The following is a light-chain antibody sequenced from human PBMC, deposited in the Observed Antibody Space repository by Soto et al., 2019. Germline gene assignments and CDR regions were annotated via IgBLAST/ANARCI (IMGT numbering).Light chain of an antibody. CDR2: DAS. V-gene: IGKV3-11*01. CDR3: QQRSDWPLT. CDR1: QSVRNY. Sequence: EIVLTQSPATLSLSPGERATLSCRASQSVRNYLAWYQQKPGQAPRLLIYDASNRATGIPARFSGSGSGTDVTLTISSLEPEDVAVYYCQQRSDWPLTFGGGTKVEI. J-gene: IGKJ4*01.